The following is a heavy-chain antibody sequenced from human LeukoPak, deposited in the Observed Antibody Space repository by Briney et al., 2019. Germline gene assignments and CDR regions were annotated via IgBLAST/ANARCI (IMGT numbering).Heavy chain of an antibody. J-gene: IGHJ4*02. CDR2: IWYDGSNK. CDR1: GFTFNTYG. D-gene: IGHD3-10*01. CDR3: ARDLYYYGSGSYYTTGY. V-gene: IGHV3-30*02. Sequence: GGSLRLSCAASGFTFNTYGMQWVRQAPGKGLEWVAIIWYDGSNKYYADSVKGRFTISRDNSKNTLYLQMNSLRAEDTAVYYCARDLYYYGSGSYYTTGYWGQGTLVTVSS.